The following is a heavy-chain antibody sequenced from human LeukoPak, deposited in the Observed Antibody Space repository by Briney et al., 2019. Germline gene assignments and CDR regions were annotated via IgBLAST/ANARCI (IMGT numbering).Heavy chain of an antibody. Sequence: GGSLRLSCAASGFTFSSYSMNWVRQPPGKGLEWVSSISSSSSYIYYADSMKGRFTISRDNAKNSLYLQMNSLRAEDTAVYYCARGRGYSGYDSFDYWGQGTLVTVSS. CDR2: ISSSSSYI. V-gene: IGHV3-21*01. J-gene: IGHJ4*02. CDR3: ARGRGYSGYDSFDY. CDR1: GFTFSSYS. D-gene: IGHD5-12*01.